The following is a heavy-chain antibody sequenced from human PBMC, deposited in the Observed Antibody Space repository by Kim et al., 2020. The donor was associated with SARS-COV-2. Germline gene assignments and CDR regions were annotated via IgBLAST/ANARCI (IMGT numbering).Heavy chain of an antibody. D-gene: IGHD3-10*01. J-gene: IGHJ4*02. CDR1: GGSFSGYY. V-gene: IGHV4-34*01. CDR2: INHSGST. CDR3: ARRAMVRGVIRLSPHFDY. Sequence: SETLSLTCAVYGGSFSGYYWSWIRQPPGKGLEWIGEINHSGSTNYNPSLKSRVTISVDTSKNQFSLKLSSVTAADTAVYYCARRAMVRGVIRLSPHFDYWGQGTLVTVSS.